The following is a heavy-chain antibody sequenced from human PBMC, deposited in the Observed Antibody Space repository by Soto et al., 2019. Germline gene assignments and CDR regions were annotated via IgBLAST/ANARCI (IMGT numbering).Heavy chain of an antibody. CDR2: IWYDGSNK. V-gene: IGHV3-33*01. Sequence: GGSLRLSCAASGFTFSSYGMHWVRQAPGKGLEWVAVIWYDGSNKYYADSVKGRFTISRDNSKNTLYLQMNSLRAEDTAVYYCAREGRPDIVVVPARSLFDPWGKGTLVTVSS. CDR1: GFTFSSYG. J-gene: IGHJ5*02. D-gene: IGHD2-2*01. CDR3: AREGRPDIVVVPARSLFDP.